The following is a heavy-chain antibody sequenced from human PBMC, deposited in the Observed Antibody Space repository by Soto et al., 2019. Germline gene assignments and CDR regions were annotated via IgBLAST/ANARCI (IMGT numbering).Heavy chain of an antibody. CDR1: GFTFSSYG. D-gene: IGHD1-26*01. CDR2: ISYDGSNK. CDR3: AKVRVGATTHPFDY. Sequence: PGGSLRLSCAASGFTFSSYGMHWVRQAPGKGLEWVAVISYDGSNKYYADSVKGRFTISRDNSKNTLYLQMNSLRAEDTAVYYCAKVRVGATTHPFDYWGQGTLVTVSS. J-gene: IGHJ4*02. V-gene: IGHV3-30*18.